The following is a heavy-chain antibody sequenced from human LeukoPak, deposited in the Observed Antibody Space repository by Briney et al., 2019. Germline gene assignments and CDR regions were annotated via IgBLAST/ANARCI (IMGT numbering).Heavy chain of an antibody. CDR1: GFTFSSYW. D-gene: IGHD6-6*01. Sequence: GGSLRLSRAASGFTFSSYWMSWVRQAPGKGLEWVANIKQDGSEKYYVDSVKGRFTISRDDAKNSLYLQMNSLRAEDTAVYYCARVARLDWYFDLWGRGTLVTVSS. CDR3: ARVARLDWYFDL. V-gene: IGHV3-7*01. J-gene: IGHJ2*01. CDR2: IKQDGSEK.